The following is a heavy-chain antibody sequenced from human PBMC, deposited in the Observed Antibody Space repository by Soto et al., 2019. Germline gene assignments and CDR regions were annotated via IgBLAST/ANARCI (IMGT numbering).Heavy chain of an antibody. CDR1: CGSISSYY. J-gene: IGHJ4*02. D-gene: IGHD6-19*01. CDR2: IYYSGST. CDR3: AREEVAGDAYFDY. Sequence: PSETLSLTCTVSCGSISSYYWSWIRQPPGKGLEWIGYIYYSGSTNYNPSLKSRVTISVDTSKNQFSLKLSSVTAADTAVYYCAREEVAGDAYFDYWGQGTLVTVSS. V-gene: IGHV4-59*01.